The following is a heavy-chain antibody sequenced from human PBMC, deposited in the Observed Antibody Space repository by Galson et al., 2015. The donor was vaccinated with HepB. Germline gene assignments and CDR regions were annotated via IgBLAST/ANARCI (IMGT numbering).Heavy chain of an antibody. Sequence: VKVSCKASGYTFTSYYMHWVRQAPGQGLEWMGIINPSGGSASYAQKFQGRVTMTRDTSTSTVYMELSSLRSEDTAVYYCARDGGYSSGWYRPLDNYYGMDVWGQGTTVTVSS. CDR3: ARDGGYSSGWYRPLDNYYGMDV. CDR1: GYTFTSYY. V-gene: IGHV1-46*01. CDR2: INPSGGSA. J-gene: IGHJ6*02. D-gene: IGHD6-19*01.